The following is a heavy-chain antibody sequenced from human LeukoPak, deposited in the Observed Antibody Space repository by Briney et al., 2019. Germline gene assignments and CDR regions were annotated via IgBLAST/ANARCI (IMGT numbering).Heavy chain of an antibody. V-gene: IGHV1-69*06. Sequence: ASVKVSCKASGGTFSSYAISWVRQAPGQGLEWMGGIIPIFGTANYAQKFQGRVTITADKSTSTAYMELSSLRSEDTAVYYCAREGAARPRVPHPFYYYYYMDVWGKGTTVTVSS. CDR1: GGTFSSYA. CDR2: IIPIFGTA. D-gene: IGHD6-6*01. CDR3: AREGAARPRVPHPFYYYYYMDV. J-gene: IGHJ6*03.